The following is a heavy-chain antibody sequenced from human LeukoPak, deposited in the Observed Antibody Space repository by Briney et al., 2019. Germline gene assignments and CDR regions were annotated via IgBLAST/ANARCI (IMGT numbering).Heavy chain of an antibody. CDR2: INPSGGST. J-gene: IGHJ6*03. CDR3: ARAPWWLRLGDYYYYYYMDV. D-gene: IGHD5-12*01. CDR1: GYTFTSYY. Sequence: GASVKVSCKASGYTFTSYYMHWVRQAPGQGLEWMGIINPSGGSTSYAQKFQGRVTITADKSTSTAYMELSSLRSEDTAVYYCARAPWWLRLGDYYYYYYMDVWGKGTTVTVSS. V-gene: IGHV1-46*01.